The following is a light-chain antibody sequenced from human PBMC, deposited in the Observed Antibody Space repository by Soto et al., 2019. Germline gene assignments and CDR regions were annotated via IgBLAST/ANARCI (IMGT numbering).Light chain of an antibody. CDR3: SAYTARSTLV. CDR1: SSDVGAYDY. V-gene: IGLV2-14*01. Sequence: QSALTQPASVSGSPGQSITISCTGTSSDVGAYDYVSWYQQHPGKAPKLLIYGVRNRPSGISSRFSGSRSGNTASLTISGLQSEDEGDYYCSAYTARSTLVFGGGTQLTVL. J-gene: IGLJ3*02. CDR2: GVR.